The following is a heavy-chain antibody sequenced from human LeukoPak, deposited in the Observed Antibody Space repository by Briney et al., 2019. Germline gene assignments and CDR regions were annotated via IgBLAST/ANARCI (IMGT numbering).Heavy chain of an antibody. J-gene: IGHJ4*02. D-gene: IGHD3-22*01. CDR2: ISYDGSNK. Sequence: GGSLRLSCAASGFTFSSYAMHWVRQAPGKGLEWVAVISYDGSNKYYADSVKGRFTISRDNSKSTLYLQMNSLRAEDTAVYYCAREGIHDSSGPFDYWGQGTLVTVSS. V-gene: IGHV3-30-3*01. CDR1: GFTFSSYA. CDR3: AREGIHDSSGPFDY.